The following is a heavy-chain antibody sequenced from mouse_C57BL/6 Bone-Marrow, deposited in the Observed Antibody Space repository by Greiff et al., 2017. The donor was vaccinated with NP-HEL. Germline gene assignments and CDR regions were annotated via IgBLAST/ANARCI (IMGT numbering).Heavy chain of an antibody. CDR2: IDPSASYT. Sequence: QVQLQQPGAELVRPGTSVKLSCKASGYTFTSYWMHWVKQRPGQGLEWIGVIDPSASYTNYNQKFKGKATLTVDTSSSTAYMQLSSLTSKDSAVYYCAIAPYYDGSSSFAYWGQGTLVTVSA. V-gene: IGHV1-59*01. CDR3: AIAPYYDGSSSFAY. D-gene: IGHD1-1*01. CDR1: GYTFTSYW. J-gene: IGHJ3*01.